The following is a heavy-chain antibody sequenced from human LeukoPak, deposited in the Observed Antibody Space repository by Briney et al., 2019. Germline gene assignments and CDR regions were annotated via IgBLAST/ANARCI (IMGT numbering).Heavy chain of an antibody. D-gene: IGHD6-19*01. CDR1: GFTFSSYS. Sequence: GGSLRLSCAASGFTFSSYSMNWVRQAPGEGLEWVSSISSSSSYIYHADSVKGRFTISRDNSKNTVYLQMNSLRVEDTAVYYCTRGGSVPATRSFDYWGQGTLVTVSS. V-gene: IGHV3-21*01. CDR3: TRGGSVPATRSFDY. J-gene: IGHJ4*02. CDR2: ISSSSSYI.